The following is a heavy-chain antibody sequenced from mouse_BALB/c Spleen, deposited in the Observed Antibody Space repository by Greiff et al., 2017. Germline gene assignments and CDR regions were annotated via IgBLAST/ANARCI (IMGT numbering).Heavy chain of an antibody. Sequence: VMLVESGPGLVAPSQSLSITCTVSGFSLTSYGVHWVRQPPGKGLEWLGVIWAGGSTNYNSALMSRLSISKDNSKSQVFLKMNSLQTDDTAMYYCARNGNSYWYFDVWGAGTTVTVSS. J-gene: IGHJ1*01. CDR3: ARNGNSYWYFDV. CDR2: IWAGGST. D-gene: IGHD2-1*01. CDR1: GFSLTSYG. V-gene: IGHV2-9*02.